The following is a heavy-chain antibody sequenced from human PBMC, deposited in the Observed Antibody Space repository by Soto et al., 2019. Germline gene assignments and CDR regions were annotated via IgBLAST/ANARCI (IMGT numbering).Heavy chain of an antibody. D-gene: IGHD3-9*01. V-gene: IGHV1-46*01. CDR1: GYTFTSYY. CDR3: ARDVRDTGYSYWFDP. Sequence: VASVKVSCKASGYTFTSYYMRWVRQAPGQGLEWMGIINPSGGSTSYAQKFQGRVTMTRDTSTSTVYMELSSLRSEDTAVYFCARDVRDTGYSYWFDPWGQGIQVTVSS. CDR2: INPSGGST. J-gene: IGHJ5*02.